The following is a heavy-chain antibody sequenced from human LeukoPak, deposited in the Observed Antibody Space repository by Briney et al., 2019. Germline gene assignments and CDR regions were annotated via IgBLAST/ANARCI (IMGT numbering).Heavy chain of an antibody. D-gene: IGHD3-22*01. CDR3: ARNRGNYYDSSGLDY. Sequence: PGGSLRLSCAASGFTFSSYGMHWVRQAPGKGLEWVAVIWYDGSSKYYADSVKGRFTISRDNSKNTLYLQMNSLRAEDTAVYYCARNRGNYYDSSGLDYWGQGTLVTVSS. CDR1: GFTFSSYG. CDR2: IWYDGSSK. V-gene: IGHV3-33*01. J-gene: IGHJ4*02.